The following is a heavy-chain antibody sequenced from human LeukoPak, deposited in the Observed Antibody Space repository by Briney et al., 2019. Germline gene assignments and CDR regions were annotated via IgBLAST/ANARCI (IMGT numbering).Heavy chain of an antibody. CDR3: ARGGPPPKTTSCLTYFYFGMDV. V-gene: IGHV3-66*01. Sequence: GGSLKLSCAASGFTVSSNYMAWVRQAPGKGLEWVSVVYSGGSTYYAHSVKGRFTISRDNSKNTLYLQMNSLRAEDTAVYYCARGGPPPKTTSCLTYFYFGMDVWGQGTTVTVSS. CDR2: VYSGGST. CDR1: GFTVSSNY. D-gene: IGHD1-14*01. J-gene: IGHJ6*02.